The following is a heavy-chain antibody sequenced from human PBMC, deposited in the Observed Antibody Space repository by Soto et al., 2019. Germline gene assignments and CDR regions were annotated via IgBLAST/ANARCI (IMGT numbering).Heavy chain of an antibody. CDR1: GYTFTSYG. J-gene: IGHJ6*02. D-gene: IGHD3-3*01. CDR3: AREYDFWRDYYYYGMDV. V-gene: IGHV1-18*04. CDR2: ISAYNGNT. Sequence: QVQLVQSGAEVKKPGASVKVSCKASGYTFTSYGISWVRQATGQGLEWMGWISAYNGNTNYAQKLQGRVTMTTDTSTSTAYMELRSLRSDDTAVYYCAREYDFWRDYYYYGMDVWGQGTTVTVSS.